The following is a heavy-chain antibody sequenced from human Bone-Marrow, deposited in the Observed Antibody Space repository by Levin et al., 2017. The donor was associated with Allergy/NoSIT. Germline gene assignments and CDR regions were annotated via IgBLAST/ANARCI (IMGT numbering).Heavy chain of an antibody. CDR2: IYYSGST. V-gene: IGHV4-39*07. D-gene: IGHD5/OR15-5a*01. CDR1: GGSISSSSYY. J-gene: IGHJ4*02. CDR3: ASEMSQRNYFDY. Sequence: PSETLSLTCTVSGGSISSSSYYWGWIRQPPGKGLEWIGSIYYSGSTYYNPSLKSRVTISVDTSKNQFSLKLSSVTAADTAVYYCASEMSQRNYFDYWGQGTLVTVSS.